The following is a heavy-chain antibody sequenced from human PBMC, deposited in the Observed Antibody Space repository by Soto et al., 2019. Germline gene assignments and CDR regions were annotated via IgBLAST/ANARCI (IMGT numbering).Heavy chain of an antibody. CDR1: GGTFSSYA. J-gene: IGHJ4*02. CDR2: IIPIFGTA. D-gene: IGHD4-17*01. Sequence: ASVKVSCKASGGTFSSYAISWVRQAPGQGLEWMGGIIPIFGTANYAQKFQGRVTITADESTSTAYMELSSLRSEDTAVYYCARFGYDYGDYVDHYYFDYWGQGTLVTVAS. V-gene: IGHV1-69*13. CDR3: ARFGYDYGDYVDHYYFDY.